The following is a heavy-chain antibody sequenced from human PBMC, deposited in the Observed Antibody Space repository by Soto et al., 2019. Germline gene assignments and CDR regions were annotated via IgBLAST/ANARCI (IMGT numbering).Heavy chain of an antibody. J-gene: IGHJ4*02. D-gene: IGHD4-17*01. CDR1: GFTFSSHW. V-gene: IGHV3-7*01. Sequence: EVQLVESGGGLVQPGGSLRLSCAASGFTFSSHWMSWVRQAPGKGLEWVANIKEDGSEKYYVDSVKGRFTISRDNAKNSLYLQMDSLRAEDTAVYYCACYGDYEGGRTPLVDYWGLGTLVTVSS. CDR2: IKEDGSEK. CDR3: ACYGDYEGGRTPLVDY.